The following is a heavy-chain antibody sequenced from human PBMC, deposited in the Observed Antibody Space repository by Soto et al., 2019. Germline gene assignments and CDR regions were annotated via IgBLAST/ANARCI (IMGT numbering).Heavy chain of an antibody. J-gene: IGHJ4*02. Sequence: QVQLVESGGGVVPPGRSLRLSCAASGFMSSRYAMHWVRQAPGKGLEWVAVISKDGSVIYYADSVKGRFTISRDKSKNMVYLQLNSLRDEDTAVFYCVRSRSGAVPDSFAYWGQGTLVTVAS. D-gene: IGHD3-10*01. V-gene: IGHV3-30*04. CDR3: VRSRSGAVPDSFAY. CDR2: ISKDGSVI. CDR1: GFMSSRYA.